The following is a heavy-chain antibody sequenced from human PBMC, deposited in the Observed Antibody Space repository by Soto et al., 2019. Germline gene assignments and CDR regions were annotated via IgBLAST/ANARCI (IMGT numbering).Heavy chain of an antibody. Sequence: QVQLVQSGAEVKKPGASVKVSCKASGYTFTGYYMHWVRQAPGQGLEWMGWINPNSGGTNYAQKFQGRVTMTRDTYSSRAYVERGRRGSEDTVVYYCGREGGSRGWGESWFDPWGQGTLVTVSS. CDR3: GREGGSRGWGESWFDP. CDR2: INPNSGGT. CDR1: GYTFTGYY. J-gene: IGHJ5*02. V-gene: IGHV1-2*02. D-gene: IGHD6-19*01.